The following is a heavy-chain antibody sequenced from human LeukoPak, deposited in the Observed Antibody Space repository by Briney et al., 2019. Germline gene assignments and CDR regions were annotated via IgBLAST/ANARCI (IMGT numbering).Heavy chain of an antibody. J-gene: IGHJ6*02. D-gene: IGHD6-13*01. CDR3: AKVHQYSSSWSPNHYYYYGMDV. Sequence: GRSLRLACAASGFTFSSYGMHRVRQAPGKGLEWVAVISYDGSDKYYADSVKGRFTISRDNSKNTLYLQMNSLRAEDTAVYYCAKVHQYSSSWSPNHYYYYGMDVWGQGTTVTVSS. V-gene: IGHV3-30*18. CDR1: GFTFSSYG. CDR2: ISYDGSDK.